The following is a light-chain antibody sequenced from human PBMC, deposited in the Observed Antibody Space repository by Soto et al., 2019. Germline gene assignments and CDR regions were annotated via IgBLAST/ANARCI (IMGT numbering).Light chain of an antibody. CDR1: QSVSSGY. V-gene: IGKV3-20*01. CDR2: GAS. CDR3: QQYGISQNT. J-gene: IGKJ2*01. Sequence: ETVMTQSPGTLSLSPGERATLSCRASQSVSSGYLAWYQQKPGQAPRLLIFGASNRATGIPDRFTGSGSGTEFTLTISRLEPEDFAVYYCQQYGISQNTFGQGTILEIK.